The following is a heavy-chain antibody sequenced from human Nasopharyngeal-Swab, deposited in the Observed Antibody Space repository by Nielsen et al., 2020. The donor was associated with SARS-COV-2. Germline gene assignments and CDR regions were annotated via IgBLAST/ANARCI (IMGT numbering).Heavy chain of an antibody. CDR2: IYPGDSTT. D-gene: IGHD4/OR15-4a*01. CDR1: RYSFSTYW. Sequence: GESLKISCQGSRYSFSTYWIGWVRQMPGKGLEWMGIIYPGDSTTKYRPSFQGQVTISADKSISTAYLQWSSLKASDTAMYFCARLYGGYVDYWGQGTLVTVSS. CDR3: ARLYGGYVDY. V-gene: IGHV5-51*01. J-gene: IGHJ4*02.